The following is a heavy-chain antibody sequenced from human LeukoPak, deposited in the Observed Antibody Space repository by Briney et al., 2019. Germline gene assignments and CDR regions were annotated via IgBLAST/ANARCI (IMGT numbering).Heavy chain of an antibody. V-gene: IGHV3-30*02. CDR2: IRYDGTNK. CDR3: AKDLGGSYDRIDY. J-gene: IGHJ4*02. Sequence: GGSLRLSCAASGFTFSSYGIHWVRQAPGKGLEWVAFIRYDGTNKYYADSVKGRFTISRDNSKNTLYLQMNSLRAEDTAVYHCAKDLGGSYDRIDYWGQGTLVAVSS. D-gene: IGHD1-26*01. CDR1: GFTFSSYG.